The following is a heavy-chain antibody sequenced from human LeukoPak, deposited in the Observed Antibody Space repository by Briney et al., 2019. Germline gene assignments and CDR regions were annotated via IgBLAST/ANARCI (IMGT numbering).Heavy chain of an antibody. Sequence: GESLKISCKGSGYRFTSFWIAWVRQMPGKGLEWMGIIYPGDSDTRYSPSFQGQVTISADKSISTAYLQWSSLKASDTAMYYCARQVRLGYYGSGSYTHDAFDIWGQGTMVTVSS. D-gene: IGHD3-10*01. J-gene: IGHJ3*02. CDR1: GYRFTSFW. V-gene: IGHV5-51*01. CDR3: ARQVRLGYYGSGSYTHDAFDI. CDR2: IYPGDSDT.